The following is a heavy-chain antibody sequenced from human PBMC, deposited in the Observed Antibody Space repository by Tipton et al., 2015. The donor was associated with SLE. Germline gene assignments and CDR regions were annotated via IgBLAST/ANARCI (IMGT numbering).Heavy chain of an antibody. CDR3: VRHGQPVQATFDH. D-gene: IGHD1-26*01. CDR2: IHFSGST. CDR1: GGSISPFY. Sequence: TLSLTCTVSGGSISPFYWSWIRRPPGKGLEWIGHIHFSGSTEYNPSLKSRVTISVDMSKNQLSLRLSSATAADTAAYYCVRHGQPVQATFDHWGQGALVTVSS. V-gene: IGHV4-59*08. J-gene: IGHJ4*02.